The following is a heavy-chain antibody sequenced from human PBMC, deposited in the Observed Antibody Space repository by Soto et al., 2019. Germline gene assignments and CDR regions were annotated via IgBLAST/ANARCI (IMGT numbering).Heavy chain of an antibody. Sequence: GESLKISCKGSGYSFTSYWIGWVRQMPGKGLEWMGIIYPGDSDTRYSPSFQGQVTISADKSISTAYLQWSSLKASDTAMYYCARQGEYSNYPFSYYYYYGMDVWGQGTTVTVSS. J-gene: IGHJ6*02. CDR2: IYPGDSDT. D-gene: IGHD4-4*01. CDR1: GYSFTSYW. CDR3: ARQGEYSNYPFSYYYYYGMDV. V-gene: IGHV5-51*01.